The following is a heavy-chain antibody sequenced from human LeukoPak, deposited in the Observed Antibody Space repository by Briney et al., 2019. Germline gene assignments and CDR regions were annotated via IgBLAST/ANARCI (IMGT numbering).Heavy chain of an antibody. CDR1: GFTFDDYA. J-gene: IGHJ4*02. V-gene: IGHV3-9*01. D-gene: IGHD3-22*01. CDR3: TRGDSASKIDY. CDR2: ISWNSGSI. Sequence: QPGRSLRLSCAASGFTFDDYAMHWVRQAPGKGLEWVSGISWNSGSIGYADSVKGRFTISRDNAESSLYLQMNSLRVEDTAVYYCTRGDSASKIDYWGQGTLVTVSS.